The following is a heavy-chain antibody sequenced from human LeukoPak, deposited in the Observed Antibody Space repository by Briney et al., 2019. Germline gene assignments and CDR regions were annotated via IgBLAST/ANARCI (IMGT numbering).Heavy chain of an antibody. J-gene: IGHJ5*02. CDR1: GYTFSGYY. CDR2: IKPDSGDT. Sequence: ASVKVSRKASGYTFSGYYIHWVRQAPGQGLEWMGLIKPDSGDTNYARKFQGRVTMTRDTSITTAYMELNRLTSDDTAVYYCVRDRPHNWFDPWGQGTLVTVSS. CDR3: VRDRPHNWFDP. V-gene: IGHV1-2*02.